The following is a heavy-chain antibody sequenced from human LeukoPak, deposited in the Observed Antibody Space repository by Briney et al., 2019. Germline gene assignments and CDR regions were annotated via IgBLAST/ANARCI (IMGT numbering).Heavy chain of an antibody. CDR1: GYSINSGYY. D-gene: IGHD2-2*02. CDR2: IYHSGST. V-gene: IGHV4-38-2*01. CDR3: ARICSSTSCYTSTTDY. Sequence: SETLSLTCAVSGYSINSGYYWGWIRQPPGKGLEWIGSIYHSGSTYYNPSLKSRVTISVDTSKNHFSLKLSSVTAADTAVYYCARICSSTSCYTSTTDYWGQGTLVTVSS. J-gene: IGHJ4*02.